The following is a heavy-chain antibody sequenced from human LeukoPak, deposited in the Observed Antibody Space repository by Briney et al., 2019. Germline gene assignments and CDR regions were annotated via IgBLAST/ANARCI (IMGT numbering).Heavy chain of an antibody. Sequence: APVKVSCKSSGYTFTGYYMHWVRQAPGQGLEWMGWINSNSGGTNYAQKFQGRVTMTRDTSSLTAYMELSRLRSDDTAVYYCAREAYSTSSFDYWGQGTLVTVSS. CDR2: INSNSGGT. V-gene: IGHV1-2*02. CDR3: AREAYSTSSFDY. D-gene: IGHD6-6*01. CDR1: GYTFTGYY. J-gene: IGHJ4*02.